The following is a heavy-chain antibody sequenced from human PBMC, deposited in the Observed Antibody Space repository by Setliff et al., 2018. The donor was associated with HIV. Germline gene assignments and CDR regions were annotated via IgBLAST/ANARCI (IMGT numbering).Heavy chain of an antibody. Sequence: RLSCAASGLTFSSYWMSWVRQAPGKGLEWVADIKQDGSKAYYMDSVKGRFTISRDNPKNSLYLQMTSLRAEDTAVYYCARDDSNGNTDAFDIWGQGTTVTVSS. CDR3: ARDDSNGNTDAFDI. V-gene: IGHV3-7*04. CDR2: IKQDGSKA. D-gene: IGHD5-18*01. J-gene: IGHJ3*02. CDR1: GLTFSSYW.